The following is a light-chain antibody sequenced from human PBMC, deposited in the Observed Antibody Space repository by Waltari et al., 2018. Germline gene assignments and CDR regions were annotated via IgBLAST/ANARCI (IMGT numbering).Light chain of an antibody. Sequence: DIVLTQSPGTLSLFPGERATLSCRASQSVNNNYLAGYLQKPGQAPRLLIYGASSRAIGIPDRFSGSGSGTDFTLTISSLQAEDVAVYYCQQYYSSPLTFGGGTKVEIK. V-gene: IGKV3-20*01. CDR1: QSVNNNY. CDR2: GAS. J-gene: IGKJ4*01. CDR3: QQYYSSPLT.